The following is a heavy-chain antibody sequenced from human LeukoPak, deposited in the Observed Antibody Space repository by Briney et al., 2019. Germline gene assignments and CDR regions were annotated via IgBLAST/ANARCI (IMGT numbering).Heavy chain of an antibody. D-gene: IGHD6-13*01. J-gene: IGHJ4*02. CDR2: IVVGSGNT. CDR3: ATGNLAAAGKSYYFDY. Sequence: SVKVSCKASGFTFPSSGVQWVRQARGQRLEWIGWIVVGSGNTNYAQKFQERVTITRDMSTSTAYMELSSLRSEDTAVYYCATGNLAAAGKSYYFDYWGQGTLVTVSS. CDR1: GFTFPSSG. V-gene: IGHV1-58*01.